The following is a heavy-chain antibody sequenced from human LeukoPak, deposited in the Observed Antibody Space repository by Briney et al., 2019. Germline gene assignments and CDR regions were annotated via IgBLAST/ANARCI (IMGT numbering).Heavy chain of an antibody. V-gene: IGHV1-2*02. CDR2: INPNSGGT. CDR1: GYTFTGYY. CDR3: AGGYSYGYSLHY. J-gene: IGHJ4*02. D-gene: IGHD5-18*01. Sequence: GESLKISCKGSGYTFTGYYMHWVRQAPGQGREWMGWINPNSGGTNYAQKFQGRVTMTRDTSISTAYMELSRLRSDDTAVYYCAGGYSYGYSLHYWGQGTLVTVSS.